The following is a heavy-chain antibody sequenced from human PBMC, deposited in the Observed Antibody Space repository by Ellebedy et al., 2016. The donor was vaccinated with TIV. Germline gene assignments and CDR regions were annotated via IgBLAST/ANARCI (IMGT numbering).Heavy chain of an antibody. CDR2: IYHSGST. V-gene: IGHV4-38-2*02. J-gene: IGHJ4*02. D-gene: IGHD6-19*01. CDR3: ARGSPIAVAVIDY. Sequence: SETLSLTXTVSGYSISSGYYWGWIRQPPGKGLEWIGSIYHSGSTYYNPSLKSRVTISVDTSKNQFSLKLSSVTAADTAVYYCARGSPIAVAVIDYWGQGTLVTVSS. CDR1: GYSISSGYY.